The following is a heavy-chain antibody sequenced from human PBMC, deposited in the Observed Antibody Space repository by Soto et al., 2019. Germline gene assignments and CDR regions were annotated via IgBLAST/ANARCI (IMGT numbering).Heavy chain of an antibody. CDR3: ARVPSP. CDR2: IYHSGST. V-gene: IGHV4-30-2*01. CDR1: GGSISSGGYS. Sequence: SETLSLTCTVSGGSISSGGYSWSWIRQPPGKGLEWIGYIYHSGSTYYNPSPKSRVTISVDRSKNQFSLKLSSVTAADTAVYYCARVPSPWGQGTLVTVSS. J-gene: IGHJ5*02.